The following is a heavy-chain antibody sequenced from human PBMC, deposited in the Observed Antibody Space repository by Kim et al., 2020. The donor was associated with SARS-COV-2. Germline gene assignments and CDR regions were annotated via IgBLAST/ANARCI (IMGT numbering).Heavy chain of an antibody. D-gene: IGHD5-18*01. CDR2: IYSGGST. CDR1: GFTVSSNY. Sequence: GGSLRLSCAASGFTVSSNYMSWVRQAPGKGLEWVSVIYSGGSTYYADSVNGRFTISRDNSKNTLYLQMNSLRAEDTAVYYCARNRYSYVLFDYWGQGTLVTVSS. CDR3: ARNRYSYVLFDY. J-gene: IGHJ4*02. V-gene: IGHV3-53*01.